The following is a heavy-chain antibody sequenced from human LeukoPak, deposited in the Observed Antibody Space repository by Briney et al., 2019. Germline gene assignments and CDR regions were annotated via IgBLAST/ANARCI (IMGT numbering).Heavy chain of an antibody. CDR3: ARGEGSGLLSSAESSHH. D-gene: IGHD3-22*01. J-gene: IGHJ1*01. Sequence: GGSLRLSCAASGFTFSSYSMNWVRQAPGKGLEWVSFISSSSSFIYYADSLKGRFTISRDNARNSLFLQMNNLTAEDTAVYYCARGEGSGLLSSAESSHHWGQGTLVTVSS. CDR1: GFTFSSYS. V-gene: IGHV3-21*01. CDR2: ISSSSSFI.